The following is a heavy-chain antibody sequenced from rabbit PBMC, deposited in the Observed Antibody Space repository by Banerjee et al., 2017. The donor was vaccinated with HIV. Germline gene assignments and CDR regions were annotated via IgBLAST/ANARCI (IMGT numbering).Heavy chain of an antibody. V-gene: IGHV1S45*01. J-gene: IGHJ3*01. CDR3: ARTYAGDSYTL. CDR1: GFSFSSNS. D-gene: IGHD8-1*01. CDR2: IYADDGST. Sequence: QEQLEESGGDLVKPGASLTLTCTASGFSFSSNSMCWVRQAPGKGLEWIGCIYADDGSTDYASWAKGRFTISKTSSTTVTLQMTSLTAADTATYFCARTYAGDSYTLWGQGTLVTVS.